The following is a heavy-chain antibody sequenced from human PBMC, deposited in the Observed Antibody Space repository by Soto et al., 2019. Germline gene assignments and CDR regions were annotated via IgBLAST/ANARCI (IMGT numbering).Heavy chain of an antibody. V-gene: IGHV1-46*01. CDR2: FNPTSGST. D-gene: IGHD6-13*01. CDR1: GYTFINYY. Sequence: QVQLVQSGAEVKKPGASVKLSCKASGYTFINYYIHWVRQAPEQGLEWMGIFNPTSGSTNYAQKFQGRVTLTMDTSTRTVYMELSSLRFDDTAVYYCARDLAAGDYWGQGTLVTVSS. J-gene: IGHJ4*02. CDR3: ARDLAAGDY.